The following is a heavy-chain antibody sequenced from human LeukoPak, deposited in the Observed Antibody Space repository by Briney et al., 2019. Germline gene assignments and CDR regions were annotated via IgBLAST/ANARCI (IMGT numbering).Heavy chain of an antibody. Sequence: SETLSLTCTVSGGPISSSSYYWGWIRQPPGKGLEWIGSIYYSGSTYYNPSLKSRVTISVDTSKNQFSLKLSSVTAADTAVYYCARVKRGVRTSGAFDIWGQGTMVTVSS. D-gene: IGHD3-10*01. CDR3: ARVKRGVRTSGAFDI. V-gene: IGHV4-39*07. J-gene: IGHJ3*02. CDR1: GGPISSSSYY. CDR2: IYYSGST.